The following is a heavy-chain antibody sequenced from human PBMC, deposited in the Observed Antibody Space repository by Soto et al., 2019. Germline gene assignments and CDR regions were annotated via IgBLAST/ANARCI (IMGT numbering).Heavy chain of an antibody. Sequence: EVQLLESGGGLVQPGGSLRLSCAASGFTFSSYAMSRVRQAPGKGLEWVSSISGSGGSTYYADSVKGRFTISRDNSKNTLYLQTNSLRAEDTAVYYCAKRGSGWYYFDYWGQGTLVTVSS. V-gene: IGHV3-23*01. CDR2: ISGSGGST. J-gene: IGHJ4*02. D-gene: IGHD6-19*01. CDR3: AKRGSGWYYFDY. CDR1: GFTFSSYA.